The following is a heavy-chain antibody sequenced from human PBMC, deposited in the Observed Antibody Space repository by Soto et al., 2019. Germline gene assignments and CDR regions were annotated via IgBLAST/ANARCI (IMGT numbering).Heavy chain of an antibody. CDR1: GGTFSSYA. Sequence: QVQLVQCGAEVRQPASSVKVSCKTSGGTFSSYAISWVRQAPGQGLEWMGGIVPIVDTSTYAQKFQGRVTIIADESTSTVYMELSSLRSDDTAVYYCVRVVAIPGYPDNWGQGTLVTVSS. J-gene: IGHJ4*02. D-gene: IGHD5-12*01. CDR2: IVPIVDTS. CDR3: VRVVAIPGYPDN. V-gene: IGHV1-69*12.